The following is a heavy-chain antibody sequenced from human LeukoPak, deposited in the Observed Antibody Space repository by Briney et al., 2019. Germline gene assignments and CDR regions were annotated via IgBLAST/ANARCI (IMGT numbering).Heavy chain of an antibody. CDR2: INPSGGST. J-gene: IGHJ4*02. CDR3: ARDQASETFDY. V-gene: IGHV1-46*01. CDR1: GYTFTSYY. Sequence: GASVRVSCTASGYTFTSYYMHWVRQAPGQGLEWMGIINPSGGSTSYAQKFQGRVTMTRDTSTSTVYMELSSLRSEDTAVYYCARDQASETFDYWGQGTLVPVSS.